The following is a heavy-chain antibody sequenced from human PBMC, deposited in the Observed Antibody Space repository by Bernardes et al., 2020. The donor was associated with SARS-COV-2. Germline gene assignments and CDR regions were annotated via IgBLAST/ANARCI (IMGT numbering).Heavy chain of an antibody. Sequence: ASVTVSCRASGYSFSAFYIYWLRQAPRLCLELMGWIHPKSGDTNYAQKFQGGVILTRDTSTRTAYMEMNRLTSHHTAVYYCARAPSTFYGLDVWGQGTAVNVSS. J-gene: IGHJ6*02. CDR3: ARAPSTFYGLDV. V-gene: IGHV1-2*02. CDR1: GYSFSAFY. CDR2: IHPKSGDT.